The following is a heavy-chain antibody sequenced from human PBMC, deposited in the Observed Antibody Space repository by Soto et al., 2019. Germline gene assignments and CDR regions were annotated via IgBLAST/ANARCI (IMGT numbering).Heavy chain of an antibody. D-gene: IGHD4-4*01. CDR2: ISSSSSYI. J-gene: IGHJ4*02. V-gene: IGHV3-21*01. CDR1: GFTFSSYS. Sequence: KPGGSLRLSCAASGFTFSSYSMNWVRQAPGKGLEWVSSISSSSSYIYSADSVKGRFTISRDNAKNSLYLQMNSLRAEDTAVYYCAREDYSNFDYWGQGTLVTVSS. CDR3: AREDYSNFDY.